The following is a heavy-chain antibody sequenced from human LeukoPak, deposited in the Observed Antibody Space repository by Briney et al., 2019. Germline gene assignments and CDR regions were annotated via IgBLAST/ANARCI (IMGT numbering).Heavy chain of an antibody. D-gene: IGHD6-6*01. V-gene: IGHV4-39*07. CDR3: ARDVQLVTPFHYYYYYMDV. Sequence: SETLSLTCTVSGGSISSSSYYWGWIRQPPGKGLEWIGSIYHSGSTYYNPSLKSRVTISVDTSKNQFSLNLSSVTAEDTAVYYCARDVQLVTPFHYYYYYMDVWGKGTTVTVSS. CDR1: GGSISSSSYY. J-gene: IGHJ6*03. CDR2: IYHSGST.